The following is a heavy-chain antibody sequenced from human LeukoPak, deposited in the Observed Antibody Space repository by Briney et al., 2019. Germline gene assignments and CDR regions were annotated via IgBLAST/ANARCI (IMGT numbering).Heavy chain of an antibody. CDR2: IKSKTDGGTT. Sequence: GGFLRLSCAASGFTFSNAWMSWVRQAPGKGLEWVGRIKSKTDGGTTDYAAPVKGRFTISRDDSKNTLYLQMNSLKTEDTAVYYCTTAYYYDSSGYDQWGQGTLVTVSS. J-gene: IGHJ4*02. V-gene: IGHV3-15*01. D-gene: IGHD3-22*01. CDR1: GFTFSNAW. CDR3: TTAYYYDSSGYDQ.